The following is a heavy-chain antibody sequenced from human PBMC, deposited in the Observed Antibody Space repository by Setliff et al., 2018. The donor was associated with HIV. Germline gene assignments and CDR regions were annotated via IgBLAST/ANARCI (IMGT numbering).Heavy chain of an antibody. J-gene: IGHJ6*03. CDR1: GFTFSSYG. CDR3: ARRRYDFWSGYYPYYMDV. CDR2: IWSDGNNK. Sequence: GGSLRLSCAASGFTFSSYGMHWVRQAPGKGLEWVAVIWSDGNNKYYADSAKGRFTISRDNAKNSLYLQMNSLRAEDTAVYYCARRRYDFWSGYYPYYMDVWGKGTTVTVSS. D-gene: IGHD3-3*01. V-gene: IGHV3-33*01.